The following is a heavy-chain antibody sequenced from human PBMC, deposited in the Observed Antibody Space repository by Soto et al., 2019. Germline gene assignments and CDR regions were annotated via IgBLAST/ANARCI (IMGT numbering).Heavy chain of an antibody. Sequence: QVQLVQSGAEVKKPGASVKVSCKASGYTFTSYGISWVRQAPGQGLEWMGWISAYNGNTNYAQKLQGRVTMTTDTSTSTAYMELRSLRSDDTAVYYCARGCISTSCYDYYYYYGMDVWGQVTTVTVSS. D-gene: IGHD2-2*01. V-gene: IGHV1-18*01. CDR1: GYTFTSYG. CDR2: ISAYNGNT. CDR3: ARGCISTSCYDYYYYYGMDV. J-gene: IGHJ6*02.